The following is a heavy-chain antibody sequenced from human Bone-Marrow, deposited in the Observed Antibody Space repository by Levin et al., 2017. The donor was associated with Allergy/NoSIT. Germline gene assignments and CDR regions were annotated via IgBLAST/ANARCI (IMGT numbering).Heavy chain of an antibody. V-gene: IGHV3-73*01. CDR1: GFTFSGSA. D-gene: IGHD3-16*01. CDR3: TRWGDGIGS. CDR2: IRSKPNNYAT. Sequence: GGSLRLSCAASGFTFSGSAMHWVRQASGKGLEWVGRIRSKPNNYATEYAASVKGRFTISRDDSKNTAYLQMNSLKTEDTAVYHCTRWGDGIGSWGQGTLVTVSS. J-gene: IGHJ4*02.